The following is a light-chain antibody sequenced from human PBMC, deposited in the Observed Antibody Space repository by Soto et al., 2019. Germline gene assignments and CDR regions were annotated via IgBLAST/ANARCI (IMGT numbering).Light chain of an antibody. J-gene: IGKJ1*01. Sequence: DIQMTQSPSTLSASVGDRVTITYRASQSISSWLAWYQQKPGKAPKLLIYKASSLESGVPSGFSGSGSGTDFSLTISSLQPDDFATYYCQQYNSYPWTFGQGTKVEIK. V-gene: IGKV1-5*03. CDR1: QSISSW. CDR3: QQYNSYPWT. CDR2: KAS.